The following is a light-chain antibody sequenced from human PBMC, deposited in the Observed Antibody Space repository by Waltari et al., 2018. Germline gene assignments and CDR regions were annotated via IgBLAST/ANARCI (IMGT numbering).Light chain of an antibody. J-gene: IGKJ1*01. CDR2: AAS. CDR3: QQYYSNPAT. CDR1: QGISSY. Sequence: AIRITQSPSSLSASTGDRVTITCRASQGISSYLAWYQQKPGKAPTVQIYAASTLQSGVPSRFSGSGSVTDFTLTISCLQSEDFAIYYCQQYYSNPATFGQGTKVEIK. V-gene: IGKV1-8*01.